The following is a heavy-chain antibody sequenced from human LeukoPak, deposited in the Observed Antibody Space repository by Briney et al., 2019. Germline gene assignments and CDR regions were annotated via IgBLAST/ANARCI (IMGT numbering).Heavy chain of an antibody. J-gene: IGHJ3*02. V-gene: IGHV3-30*02. Sequence: PGGSLRLSCAASGFTFSSYGMHWVRQAPGKGLEWVAFIRYDGSNKYYADSVKGRFTISRDNSKNTLYLQMNSLRAEDTAVYYCAKDLRYYYGSGSVSGAFDIWGQGTMVTVSS. CDR2: IRYDGSNK. CDR1: GFTFSSYG. CDR3: AKDLRYYYGSGSVSGAFDI. D-gene: IGHD3-10*01.